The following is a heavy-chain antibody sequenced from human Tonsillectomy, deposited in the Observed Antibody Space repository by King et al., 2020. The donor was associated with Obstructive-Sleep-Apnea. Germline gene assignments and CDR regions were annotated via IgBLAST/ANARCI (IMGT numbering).Heavy chain of an antibody. V-gene: IGHV3-23*04. Sequence: VQLVEFGGGLVQPGGSLRLSCAASGFTFSSYAMSWVRQAPGKGLEWVSVISGSDDSTYYADPVKGRFTISRDNSKNTLYLQMNSLRAEDTAIYYCAKVGRKDSSAYYPNFDYWGQGTLVTVSS. CDR1: GFTFSSYA. CDR2: ISGSDDST. CDR3: AKVGRKDSSAYYPNFDY. J-gene: IGHJ4*02. D-gene: IGHD3-22*01.